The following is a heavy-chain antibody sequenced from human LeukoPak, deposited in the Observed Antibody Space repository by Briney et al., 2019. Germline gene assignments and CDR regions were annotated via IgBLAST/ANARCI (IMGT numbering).Heavy chain of an antibody. CDR2: ISSSGSTI. J-gene: IGHJ4*02. Sequence: GGSLRLSCAASGFTFSSYSMNWVRQAPGKGLEWVSYISSSGSTIYYADSVKGRFTISRDNAKNSLYLQMNSLRAEDTAVYYCARDRLPYYYDSSGIFDYWGQGTLVTVSS. CDR1: GFTFSSYS. D-gene: IGHD3-22*01. V-gene: IGHV3-48*04. CDR3: ARDRLPYYYDSSGIFDY.